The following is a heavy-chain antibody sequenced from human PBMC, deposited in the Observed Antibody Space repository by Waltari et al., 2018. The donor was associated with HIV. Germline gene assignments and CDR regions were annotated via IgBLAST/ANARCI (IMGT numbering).Heavy chain of an antibody. D-gene: IGHD5-12*01. CDR3: AKDRRYSGRNGMDV. CDR1: GFTFSSYA. V-gene: IGHV3-23*04. CDR2: MRGSGGSK. Sequence: EVQLVESGGGLVQPGGSLRLSCAASGFTFSSYAMSWVRQAPGKGLEGVSAMRGSGGSKYYAAAVKGRFTISRDNAKNTLYLQMNSLRAEDTAVYYCAKDRRYSGRNGMDVWGQGTTVTVSS. J-gene: IGHJ6*02.